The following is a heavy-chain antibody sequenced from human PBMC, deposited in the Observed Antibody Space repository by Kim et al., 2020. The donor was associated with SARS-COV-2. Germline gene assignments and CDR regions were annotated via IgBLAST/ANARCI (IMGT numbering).Heavy chain of an antibody. J-gene: IGHJ6*02. V-gene: IGHV1-69*13. D-gene: IGHD3-16*02. Sequence: SVKVSCKASGGTFSSYAISWVRQAPGQGLEWMGGIIPIFGTANYAQKFQGRVXXXPAVSTSTAYMGLSSLRSXDTAVYYCARRPPXXXXWGSYRYPNGGXYGXXVWGQXXTVTVSS. CDR1: GGTFSSYA. CDR2: IIPIFGTA. CDR3: ARRPPXXXXWGSYRYPNGGXYGXXV.